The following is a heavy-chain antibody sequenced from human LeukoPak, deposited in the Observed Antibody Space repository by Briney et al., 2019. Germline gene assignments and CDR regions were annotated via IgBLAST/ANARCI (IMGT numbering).Heavy chain of an antibody. D-gene: IGHD3-3*01. J-gene: IGHJ4*02. V-gene: IGHV4-34*01. CDR1: GGSFSGYY. CDR3: ARSGKPDFWSGYYTRAFDY. CDR2: INHSGST. Sequence: SETLSLTCAVYGGSFSGYYWSWIRQPPGKGLEWIGEINHSGSTNYNPSLKSRVTISVDTSKNQFSLKLSSVTAADTAVYYCARSGKPDFWSGYYTRAFDYWGQGTLVTVSS.